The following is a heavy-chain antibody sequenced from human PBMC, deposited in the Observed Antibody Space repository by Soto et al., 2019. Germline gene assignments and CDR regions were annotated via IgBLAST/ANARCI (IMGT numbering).Heavy chain of an antibody. Sequence: QVQLQQLGAGLLKPSETLSLTCAVYGGSFSGYYWNWIRQPPGKGLEWIGEINHSGSTNYNPSLKSRVTISVDTSKNQFSLKLSSVTAADTAVYYCASSIVVVVAATPDDAFDIWGQGTMVTVSS. CDR1: GGSFSGYY. CDR3: ASSIVVVVAATPDDAFDI. CDR2: INHSGST. D-gene: IGHD2-15*01. V-gene: IGHV4-34*01. J-gene: IGHJ3*02.